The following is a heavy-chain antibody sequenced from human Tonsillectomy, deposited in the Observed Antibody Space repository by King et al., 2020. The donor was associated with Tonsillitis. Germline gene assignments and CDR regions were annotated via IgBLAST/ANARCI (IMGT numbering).Heavy chain of an antibody. J-gene: IGHJ5*02. Sequence: QLVQSGAEVKKPGSSVKVSCKASGGTFSNYPISWVRQAPGQGLEWMGGIIPIFGTANYAQKFQGRVTITADESTSTAYMELSSLRSEDTAVYYCARDTTVTALNWFDPWGQGTLVTVSS. D-gene: IGHD4-17*01. CDR3: ARDTTVTALNWFDP. V-gene: IGHV1-69*12. CDR2: IIPIFGTA. CDR1: GGTFSNYP.